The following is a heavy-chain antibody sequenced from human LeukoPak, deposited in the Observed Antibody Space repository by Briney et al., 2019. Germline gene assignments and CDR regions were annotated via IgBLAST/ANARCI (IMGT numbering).Heavy chain of an antibody. CDR2: IYYSGST. J-gene: IGHJ4*02. Sequence: PSETLSLTCTVSGGSINSGTYHWGWIRLPPGKGLEWIGYIYYSGSTHYNPSLKSRVTISIDTSKNQFSLRLSSMTAADTAVYYCASGPYPAAGTDHQFDYWGQGTLVTVSS. D-gene: IGHD6-13*01. CDR3: ASGPYPAAGTDHQFDY. CDR1: GGSINSGTYH. V-gene: IGHV4-61*01.